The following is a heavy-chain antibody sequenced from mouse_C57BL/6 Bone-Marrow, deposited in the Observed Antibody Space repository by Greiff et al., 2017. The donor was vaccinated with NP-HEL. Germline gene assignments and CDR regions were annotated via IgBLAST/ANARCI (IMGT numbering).Heavy chain of an antibody. Sequence: QVQLQQPGAELVRPGSSVKLSCKASGYTFTSYWMHWVKQRPIQGLEWIGNIDPSDSETHYNQKFKDKATLTVDKSSSTAYMQLSSLTSEDSAVYYCAREGDYGSSYEVDYWGQGTTLTVSS. CDR1: GYTFTSYW. CDR3: AREGDYGSSYEVDY. V-gene: IGHV1-52*01. D-gene: IGHD1-1*01. CDR2: IDPSDSET. J-gene: IGHJ2*01.